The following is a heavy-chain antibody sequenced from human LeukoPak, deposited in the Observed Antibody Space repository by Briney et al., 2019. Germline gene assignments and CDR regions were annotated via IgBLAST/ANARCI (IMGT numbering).Heavy chain of an antibody. D-gene: IGHD4-17*01. Sequence: GSLRLSCAASGFTFSSYAMHWVRQAPGKGLEWVAVISYDGSNKYYADSVKGRFTISRDNSKNTLYLQMNSLRAEDTAVYYCARDFVGDYGDYLGLGYWGQGTLVTVSS. CDR2: ISYDGSNK. CDR3: ARDFVGDYGDYLGLGY. V-gene: IGHV3-30-3*01. CDR1: GFTFSSYA. J-gene: IGHJ4*02.